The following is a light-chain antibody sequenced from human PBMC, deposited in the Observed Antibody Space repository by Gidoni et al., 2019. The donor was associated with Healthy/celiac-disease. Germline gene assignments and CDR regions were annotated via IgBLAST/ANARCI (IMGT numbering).Light chain of an antibody. Sequence: SPGERATLSCRASQSVSSYLAWYQQKPGQAPRLLIYDASNRATGIPARFSGSGSGTDFTLTISSLEPEDFAVYYCQQRSNWPITFGQGTRLEIK. CDR1: QSVSSY. V-gene: IGKV3-11*01. J-gene: IGKJ5*01. CDR3: QQRSNWPIT. CDR2: DAS.